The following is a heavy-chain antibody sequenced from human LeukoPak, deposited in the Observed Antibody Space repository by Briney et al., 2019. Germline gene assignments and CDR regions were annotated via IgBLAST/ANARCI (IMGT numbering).Heavy chain of an antibody. D-gene: IGHD6-19*01. CDR1: GYTFTSYA. Sequence: ASVKVSCKASGYTFTSYAMHWVRQAPGQRLEWMGWINAGNGNTKYSQKFQGRVTITRDTSASTAYMELSSLRSEDTAVYYCARVDPQWLVPFDYWGQGTLVTVSS. J-gene: IGHJ4*02. CDR2: INAGNGNT. CDR3: ARVDPQWLVPFDY. V-gene: IGHV1-3*01.